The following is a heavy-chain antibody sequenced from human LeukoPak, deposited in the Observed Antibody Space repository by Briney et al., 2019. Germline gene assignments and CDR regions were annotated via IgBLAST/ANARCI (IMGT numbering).Heavy chain of an antibody. CDR2: IIPIFGTA. J-gene: IGHJ5*02. D-gene: IGHD2-15*01. CDR1: GYTFTCYY. V-gene: IGHV1-69*13. CDR3: ASHCSGGSCYSGWFDP. Sequence: GASVKVSCKASGYTFTCYYMHWVRQAPGQGLEWMGGIIPIFGTANYAQKFQGRVTITADESTSTAYMELSSLRSEDTAVYYCASHCSGGSCYSGWFDPWGQGTLVTVSS.